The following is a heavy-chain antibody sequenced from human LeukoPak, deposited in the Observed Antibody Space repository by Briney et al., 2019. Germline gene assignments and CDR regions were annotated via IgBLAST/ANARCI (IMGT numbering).Heavy chain of an antibody. CDR2: INPDGST. J-gene: IGHJ4*02. Sequence: GGSLRLSCAAPGFTVSTYYMTWVRQSPGKGLEWLSVINPDGSTYYADSVKGRFTISRDNPKNTLYLQMKTLRAGDTAVYYCARDGSARPEEYWGQGTRVTVSS. CDR1: GFTVSTYY. V-gene: IGHV3-66*01. D-gene: IGHD6-6*01. CDR3: ARDGSARPEEY.